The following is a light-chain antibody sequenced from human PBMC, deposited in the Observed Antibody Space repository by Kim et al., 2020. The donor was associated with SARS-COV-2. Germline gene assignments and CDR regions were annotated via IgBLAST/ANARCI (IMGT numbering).Light chain of an antibody. V-gene: IGKV1-5*03. Sequence: DIQMTQSPSTLSASVGDRVTITCRASQSIGTWLAWYQQKPGIAPKPLIYKASNLASGVPSRFSGSGSGTEFTLPISSLQPDDFATYYCQQYNNYSPWTFGQGTKVDIK. CDR1: QSIGTW. CDR3: QQYNNYSPWT. J-gene: IGKJ1*01. CDR2: KAS.